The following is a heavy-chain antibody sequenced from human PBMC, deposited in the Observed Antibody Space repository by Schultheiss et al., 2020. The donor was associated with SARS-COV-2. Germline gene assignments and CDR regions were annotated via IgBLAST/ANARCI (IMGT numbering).Heavy chain of an antibody. Sequence: GGSLRLSCAASGFIFNNYPMNWVRQTPGKGLEWVSYISPTSGTIYYADSVRGRFTISRDNAKNSLYLQMSSLRAEDMAVYYCARVRAQHIVASYYYYYGMDVWGQGTTVTVSS. CDR2: ISPTSGTI. J-gene: IGHJ6*02. CDR1: GFIFNNYP. D-gene: IGHD2-21*01. CDR3: ARVRAQHIVASYYYYYGMDV. V-gene: IGHV3-48*04.